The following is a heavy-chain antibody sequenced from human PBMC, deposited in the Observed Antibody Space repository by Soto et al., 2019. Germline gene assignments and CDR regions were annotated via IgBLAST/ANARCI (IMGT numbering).Heavy chain of an antibody. J-gene: IGHJ4*02. CDR3: TRACSGGSCYSTSDFDY. CDR2: IRNRPNSYAT. CDR1: GFRFTGSA. D-gene: IGHD2-15*01. V-gene: IGHV3-73*02. Sequence: EVVLVESGGGLVQPGGSLKLSCAASGFRFTGSAIHWVRQAPGKGLEWVGLIRNRPNSYATAYAESLKGRVTISRDDSRNTSYLQVKSLKSEATAVYFCTRACSGGSCYSTSDFDYWGQGTLVTVSS.